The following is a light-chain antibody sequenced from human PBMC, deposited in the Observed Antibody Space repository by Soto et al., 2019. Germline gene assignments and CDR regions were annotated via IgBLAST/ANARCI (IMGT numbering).Light chain of an antibody. J-gene: IGKJ3*01. CDR3: QQYNNWPPFT. CDR1: QSVSSN. Sequence: EIVMTQSPATLSVSPGERATLSCSASQSVSSNLAWYQQKPGQAPRLLIYGASTRATGIPARFSGSGSGTEFTLTISSLQSEDFAVYYCQQYNNWPPFTCGPGTKVDIK. CDR2: GAS. V-gene: IGKV3-15*01.